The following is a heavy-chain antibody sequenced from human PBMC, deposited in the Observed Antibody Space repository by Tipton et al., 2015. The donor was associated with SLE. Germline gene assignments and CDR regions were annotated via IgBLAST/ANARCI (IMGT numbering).Heavy chain of an antibody. CDR3: ARGAYDSSGYYRGYWFDP. V-gene: IGHV4-59*01. D-gene: IGHD3-22*01. CDR2: IYYSGST. Sequence: TLSLTCTVSGGSISSYYWNWIRQPPGKGLEWIGYIYYSGSTNYNPSLKSRVTISVDTSKNQFSLKLSSVTAADTAVYYCARGAYDSSGYYRGYWFDPWGQGTLVTVSS. J-gene: IGHJ5*02. CDR1: GGSISSYY.